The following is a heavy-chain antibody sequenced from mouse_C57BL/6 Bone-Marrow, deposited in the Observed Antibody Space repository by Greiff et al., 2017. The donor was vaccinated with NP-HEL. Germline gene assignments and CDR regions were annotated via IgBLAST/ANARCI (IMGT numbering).Heavy chain of an antibody. D-gene: IGHD2-2*01. V-gene: IGHV3-6*01. CDR2: ISYDGSN. J-gene: IGHJ4*01. CDR1: GYSITSGYY. CDR3: ARAGLSYYAMDY. Sequence: VQLQQSGPGLVKPSQSLSLTCSVTGYSITSGYYWNWIRQFPGNKLEWMGYISYDGSNNYNPSLKNRISITRDTSKNQFFLKLNSVTTEDTATYYCARAGLSYYAMDYWGQGTSVTVSS.